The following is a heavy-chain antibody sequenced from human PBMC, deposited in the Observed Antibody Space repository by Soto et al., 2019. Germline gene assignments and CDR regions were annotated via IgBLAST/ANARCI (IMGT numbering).Heavy chain of an antibody. CDR3: AREYCSGGTCWYYFDY. V-gene: IGHV4-31*03. D-gene: IGHD2-15*01. Sequence: QVQLQESGPGLVKPSQTLSLTCTVSGGSISSGGYYWSWIRQHPGKGLEWIGYIYYSGSNYYNPSLKSRVTISVDTSKNQFSLKLSSVTAADTAVYYCAREYCSGGTCWYYFDYWGQGTLVTVSS. CDR2: IYYSGSN. J-gene: IGHJ4*02. CDR1: GGSISSGGYY.